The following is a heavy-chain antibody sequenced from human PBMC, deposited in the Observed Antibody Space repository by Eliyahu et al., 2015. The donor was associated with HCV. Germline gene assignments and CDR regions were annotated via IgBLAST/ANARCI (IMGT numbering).Heavy chain of an antibody. CDR2: IYYSGST. CDR1: GGSISSGGXY. D-gene: IGHD3-16*01. V-gene: IGHV4-31*03. Sequence: QVQLQESGPGLVKPSQTLSLTCTVSGGSISSGGXYWSWIRQHPGKGLEWIGYIYYSGSTYYNPSLKSRVTISVDTSKNQFSLKLSSVTAADTAVYYCARLFSRHSYDYVWGSYSLFDYWGQGTLVTVSS. J-gene: IGHJ4*02. CDR3: ARLFSRHSYDYVWGSYSLFDY.